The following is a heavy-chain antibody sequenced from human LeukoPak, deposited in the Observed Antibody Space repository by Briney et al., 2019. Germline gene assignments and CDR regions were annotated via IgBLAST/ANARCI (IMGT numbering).Heavy chain of an antibody. CDR2: ISGSGGST. J-gene: IGHJ4*02. CDR1: GFTFSSYA. V-gene: IGHV3-23*01. D-gene: IGHD2-15*01. Sequence: GGSLRLSCAASGFTFSSYAMSWVRQAPGKGLEWVSAISGSGGSTYYADSVKGRFTIPRDNSKNTLYPQMNSLRAEDTAVYYCATYCSGGSCYSFDYWGQGTLVTVSS. CDR3: ATYCSGGSCYSFDY.